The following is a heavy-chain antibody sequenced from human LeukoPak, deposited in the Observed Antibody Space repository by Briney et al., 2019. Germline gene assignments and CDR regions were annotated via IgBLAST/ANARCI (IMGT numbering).Heavy chain of an antibody. CDR1: GFTFSNYY. CDR3: VRDIRAVGITLYFDY. J-gene: IGHJ4*02. CDR2: ISGSGGDI. Sequence: PGGSLRLSCAASGFTFSNYYMSWIRQTPGKGLEWLSYISGSGGDIHYADSVKGRFTISRDNAKNSLYLQMNSLRAEDTAMYYRVRDIRAVGITLYFDYWGQGILVTVTS. V-gene: IGHV3-11*01. D-gene: IGHD3-22*01.